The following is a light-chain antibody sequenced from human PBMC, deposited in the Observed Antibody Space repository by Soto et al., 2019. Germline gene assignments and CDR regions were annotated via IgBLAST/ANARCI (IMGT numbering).Light chain of an antibody. CDR1: QSVSSN. CDR2: DTS. Sequence: EIVMTQSPATLSVSPGERATLSCRASQSVSSNLAWYQQKFGQAPRLLIYDTSSRASGIPDRFSGSGSGTDFTLTISRLETEDFAVFYCQQYGTSEIIFGQGTRLEIK. CDR3: QQYGTSEII. V-gene: IGKV3-20*01. J-gene: IGKJ5*01.